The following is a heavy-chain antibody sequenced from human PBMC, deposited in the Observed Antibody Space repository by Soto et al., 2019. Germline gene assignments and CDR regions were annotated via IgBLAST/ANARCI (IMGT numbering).Heavy chain of an antibody. CDR1: GASFSDANYY. J-gene: IGHJ4*02. D-gene: IGHD2-21*01. CDR3: ARRSHIVVAQT. Sequence: SETLSLTCIVSGASFSDANYYWVWIRQPPGEGLEWIGSFYYDGRTYYNASLKSRVTISVDTSKNHFSLMLTSVTAADTAVYYCARRSHIVVAQTWGQGTLVTVSS. V-gene: IGHV4-39*02. CDR2: FYYDGRT.